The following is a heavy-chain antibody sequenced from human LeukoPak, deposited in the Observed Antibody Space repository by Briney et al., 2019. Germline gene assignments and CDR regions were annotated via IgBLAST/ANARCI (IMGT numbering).Heavy chain of an antibody. CDR3: ARWDDSAWAFGS. Sequence: SETLSLTCIVSGGSIRTYSWNWIRQSPGKGLEWIGYISHSGTTSYRSSLKSRVTISVDTSKNQLSLKLASVTAADTAVYFCARWDDSAWAFGSWGPGTLLTVSS. CDR2: ISHSGTT. D-gene: IGHD6-19*01. J-gene: IGHJ4*02. V-gene: IGHV4-59*08. CDR1: GGSIRTYS.